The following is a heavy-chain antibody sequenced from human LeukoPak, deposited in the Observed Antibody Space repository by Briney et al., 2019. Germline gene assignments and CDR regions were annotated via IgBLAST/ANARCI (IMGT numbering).Heavy chain of an antibody. J-gene: IGHJ4*02. Sequence: SETLSLTCAVYGGSFSGYYWSWIRQPPGKGLEWIGEINHSGSTNYNPSLKSRVTISVDTSKNQFSLKLSSVTAADTAVYYCAALRYSSPLNYCWGQGTLVTVSS. CDR3: AALRYSSPLNYC. CDR2: INHSGST. V-gene: IGHV4-34*01. D-gene: IGHD6-19*01. CDR1: GGSFSGYY.